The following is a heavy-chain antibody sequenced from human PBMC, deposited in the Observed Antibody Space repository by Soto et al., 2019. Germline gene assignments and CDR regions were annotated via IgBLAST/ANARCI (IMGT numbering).Heavy chain of an antibody. CDR2: ITGNGGNT. CDR3: AKRVPAANYGMDV. V-gene: IGHV3-23*01. Sequence: EVQLLESGGGLVQRGGSLRLSCAASGFTFSSYAMSWVRQAPGKGLEWVSAITGNGGNTYYADSVKGRFTISRDNSKNILYLQMNSLRVEDTAIYYCAKRVPAANYGMDVWGQGTTVTVSS. D-gene: IGHD2-2*01. J-gene: IGHJ6*02. CDR1: GFTFSSYA.